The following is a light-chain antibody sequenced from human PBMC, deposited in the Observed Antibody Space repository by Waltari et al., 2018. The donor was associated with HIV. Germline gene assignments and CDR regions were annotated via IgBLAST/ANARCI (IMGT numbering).Light chain of an antibody. Sequence: QSALTQPASVSGSPGQSITISCTGTSSDVGSYNLVSWYQQYPGKAPKLMIYEVNKLPSGISNRFSGSKSGNTASLTISGLQAEDEADYYCCSYAGSRRVFGTGTKVTVL. J-gene: IGLJ1*01. CDR2: EVN. CDR1: SSDVGSYNL. CDR3: CSYAGSRRV. V-gene: IGLV2-23*02.